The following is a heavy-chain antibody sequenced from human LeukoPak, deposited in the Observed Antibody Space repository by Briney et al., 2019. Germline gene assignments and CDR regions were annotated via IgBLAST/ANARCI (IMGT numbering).Heavy chain of an antibody. CDR1: GFTFRNYW. V-gene: IGHV3-7*01. Sequence: TGGSLRLSCAASGFTFRNYWMSWVRQAPGKGLEWVANIKQDGSEKYYVDSVKGRFTISRENAKDSLYLQMNSLRVDDMAVYYCAREGQITTGYYYYMDVWGKGSTVTVSS. J-gene: IGHJ6*03. D-gene: IGHD3-16*01. CDR3: AREGQITTGYYYYMDV. CDR2: IKQDGSEK.